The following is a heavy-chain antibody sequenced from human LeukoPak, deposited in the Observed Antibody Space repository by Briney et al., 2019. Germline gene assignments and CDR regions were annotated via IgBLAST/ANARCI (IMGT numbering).Heavy chain of an antibody. CDR2: IFYSGST. CDR1: GGTISSYY. J-gene: IGHJ2*01. Sequence: PWETLSLTCTASGGTISSYYWSWIRQPPGEGLEWIGVIFYSGSTYYNPSLKGRVTISVDTSKNPFYLKMISVSAEDTAVYHCARAGRLWRTYRPYWYFDLWGSATLVTVSS. V-gene: IGHV4-59*01. D-gene: IGHD3-16*02. CDR3: ARAGRLWRTYRPYWYFDL.